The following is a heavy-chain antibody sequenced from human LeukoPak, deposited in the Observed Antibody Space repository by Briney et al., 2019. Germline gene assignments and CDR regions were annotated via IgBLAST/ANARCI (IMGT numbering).Heavy chain of an antibody. CDR2: IYHSGST. Sequence: SQTLSLTCTVSGGSISSGGYYWSWIRQPPGKGLEWIGYIYHSGSTFYNPSLKSRVTISVDTSKNQFSLKLSSVTAADTAVYYCARWAGRVLRYFDWSPEPTYIDFWGQGTLVTVSS. CDR1: GGSISSGGYY. CDR3: ARWAGRVLRYFDWSPEPTYIDF. J-gene: IGHJ4*02. V-gene: IGHV4-30-2*01. D-gene: IGHD3-9*01.